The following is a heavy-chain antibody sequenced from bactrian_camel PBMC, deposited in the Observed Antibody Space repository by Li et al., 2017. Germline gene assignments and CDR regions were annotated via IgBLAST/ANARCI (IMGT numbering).Heavy chain of an antibody. Sequence: SLRLSCAASGFSFSSVYMSWVRRAPGKGLEWISSIYSLNDNTLYADSVKGRFTISRDNANEMVYLRMNSLKSADTALYYCATGYRGDWPLEYNYWGQGTQVTVS. J-gene: IGHJ4*01. D-gene: IGHD1*01. CDR3: ATGYRGDWPLEYNY. CDR1: GFSFSSVY. CDR2: IYSLNDNT. V-gene: IGHV3-2*01.